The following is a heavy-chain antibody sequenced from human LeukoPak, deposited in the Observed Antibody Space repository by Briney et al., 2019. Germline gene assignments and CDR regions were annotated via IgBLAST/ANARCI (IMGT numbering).Heavy chain of an antibody. CDR3: ARRAYYDSSGYHPTSGYFDL. J-gene: IGHJ2*01. D-gene: IGHD3-22*01. V-gene: IGHV4-4*08. CDR1: GGSMFSYY. Sequence: SETLSLTCTVSGGSMFSYYWNWIRQPPGKGLEGIGYIYSSGITNYSPSLTSRGTISVATSSNQFSLRLTSVTAADTAIYDGARRAYYDSSGYHPTSGYFDLWGRGTLVTVSS. CDR2: IYSSGIT.